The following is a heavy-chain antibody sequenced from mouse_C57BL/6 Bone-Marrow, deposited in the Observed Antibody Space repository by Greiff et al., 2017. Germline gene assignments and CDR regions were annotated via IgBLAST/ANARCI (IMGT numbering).Heavy chain of an antibody. J-gene: IGHJ2*01. V-gene: IGHV1-54*01. CDR2: INPGSGGT. Sequence: VQLQQSGAELVRPGTSVKVSCKASGYAFTNYLIEWVKQRPGQGLEWIGVINPGSGGTNYNEKFKGKATLTADKSSSTAYMQLSRLTSEDSAVYFCARSDYDYYYFDYWGQGTTLTVSS. CDR3: ARSDYDYYYFDY. D-gene: IGHD2-4*01. CDR1: GYAFTNYL.